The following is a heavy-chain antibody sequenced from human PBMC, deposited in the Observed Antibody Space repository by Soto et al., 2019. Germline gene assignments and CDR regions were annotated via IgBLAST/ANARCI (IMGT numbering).Heavy chain of an antibody. CDR1: GYSFPAYL. J-gene: IGHJ3*01. CDR3: ARPNGRDYGDAFDV. CDR2: IYPVDSDT. D-gene: IGHD4-17*01. V-gene: IGHV5-51*01. Sequence: GESLNLSCTGSGYSFPAYLIGWVRQMPGKGLEWMGIIYPVDSDTRYSPSFQGQVTISVDKSINTAYLQWSSLKASDTAMYFCARPNGRDYGDAFDVWGQGTMVPVSS.